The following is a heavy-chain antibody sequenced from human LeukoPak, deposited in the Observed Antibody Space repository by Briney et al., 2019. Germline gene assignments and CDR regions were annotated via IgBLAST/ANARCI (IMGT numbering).Heavy chain of an antibody. V-gene: IGHV5-51*01. D-gene: IGHD2-15*01. J-gene: IGHJ2*01. CDR1: GYSFTTFW. CDR2: IYPGDSET. CDR3: ARQDCSGGSCRFDY. Sequence: GESLKISCKGSGYSFTTFWIAWVRQMPGKGLELMGIIYPGDSETMYNPSFQGQVSISADRSVSTAYLQWSSLKASDTAMYYCARQDCSGGSCRFDYWGRGTLVTVSS.